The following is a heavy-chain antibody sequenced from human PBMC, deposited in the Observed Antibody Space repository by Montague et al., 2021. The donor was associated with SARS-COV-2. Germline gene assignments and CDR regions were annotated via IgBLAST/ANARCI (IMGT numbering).Heavy chain of an antibody. CDR2: IYYSGST. CDR3: ARDGSLRFAIWTGTRHYYYGMDV. Sequence: SETLSLTCTVSGGSISSSSYYWGWIRQPPGKGLEWIGSIYYSGSTYYNPSLKSRVTISVDTSKNQFSLKLSSVTAADTAVYYCARDGSLRFAIWTGTRHYYYGMDVWGQGTTVTVSS. V-gene: IGHV4-39*07. CDR1: GGSISSSSYY. D-gene: IGHD3/OR15-3a*01. J-gene: IGHJ6*02.